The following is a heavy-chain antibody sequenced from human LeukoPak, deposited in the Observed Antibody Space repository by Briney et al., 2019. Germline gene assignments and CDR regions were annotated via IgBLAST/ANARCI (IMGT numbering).Heavy chain of an antibody. CDR3: ARGEAVAGQTGDYYYYGMDV. CDR2: IKQDGSEK. D-gene: IGHD6-19*01. Sequence: KPGGSLRLSCAASGFTFSSYWMSWVRQAPGKGLEWVANIKQDGSEKYYVDSVKGRFTISRDNAKNSLYLQMNSLRAEDTAVYYCARGEAVAGQTGDYYYYGMDVWGKGTTVTVSS. CDR1: GFTFSSYW. V-gene: IGHV3-7*03. J-gene: IGHJ6*04.